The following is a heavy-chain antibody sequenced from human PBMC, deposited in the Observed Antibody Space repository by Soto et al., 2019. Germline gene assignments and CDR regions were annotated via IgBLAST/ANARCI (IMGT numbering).Heavy chain of an antibody. CDR2: ISAYNGNT. CDR3: ARERLEDSSGYYDAFDI. CDR1: GYTFTSYG. Sequence: ASVKVSCKASGYTFTSYGISWVRQAPGQGLEWKGWISAYNGNTNYAQKLQGRVTMTTDTSTSTAYMELRSLRSDDTAVYYCARERLEDSSGYYDAFDIWGQGTMVTVSS. D-gene: IGHD3-22*01. J-gene: IGHJ3*02. V-gene: IGHV1-18*01.